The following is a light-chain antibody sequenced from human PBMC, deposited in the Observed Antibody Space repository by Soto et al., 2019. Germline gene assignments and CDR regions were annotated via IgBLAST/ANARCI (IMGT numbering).Light chain of an antibody. J-gene: IGKJ5*01. CDR2: AAS. Sequence: IQMTQSPSSVSASVGHRVTITCWASQSIRSYLNWYQQKPGKAPKLLIYAASSLQSGVPSRFTGSGSGTDFTLTIRSMQPEDFATDYCQQSYSPPTFCQGTRLEIK. CDR3: QQSYSPPT. CDR1: QSIRSY. V-gene: IGKV1-39*01.